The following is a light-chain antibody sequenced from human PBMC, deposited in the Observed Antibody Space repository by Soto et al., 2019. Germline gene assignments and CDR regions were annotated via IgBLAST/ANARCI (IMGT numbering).Light chain of an antibody. CDR3: QQHDDWRLLT. J-gene: IGKJ4*01. V-gene: IGKV3-15*01. CDR1: QSVSSH. Sequence: EVVMTQSPATLSVSPGDKATVSCRASQSVSSHLAWYQQKPGQAPRLLIYGASTRASGVPARFSGSGSGTEFTLTFSSLQSEDFAIYYCQQHDDWRLLTFGGGTKEEI. CDR2: GAS.